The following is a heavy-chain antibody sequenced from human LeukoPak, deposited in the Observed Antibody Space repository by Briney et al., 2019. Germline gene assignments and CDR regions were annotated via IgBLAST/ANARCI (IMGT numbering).Heavy chain of an antibody. CDR1: GGSISYYY. Sequence: SETLSLTCSVSGGSISYYYWSWIRQFPGKGLERIGNISDGESPDYNPSLQSRVTIYVDSSKNQFFLNPTSVTAADTAVYYCAQDRFSFVHWGQGTLVTVSS. CDR3: AQDRFSFVH. V-gene: IGHV4-59*01. J-gene: IGHJ1*01. CDR2: ISDGESP. D-gene: IGHD2-2*01.